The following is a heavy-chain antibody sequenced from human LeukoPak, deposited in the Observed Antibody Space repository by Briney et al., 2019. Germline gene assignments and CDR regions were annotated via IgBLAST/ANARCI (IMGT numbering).Heavy chain of an antibody. J-gene: IGHJ4*02. CDR3: AKGRYYYDSSGYDY. D-gene: IGHD3-22*01. Sequence: PGRSLRLSCAASGFTFDDYAMHWVRQAPGKGLEWVSGLSWNSGSIGYADSVKGRFTISRDNAKNSLYLQMNSLRAEDMALYYCAKGRYYYDSSGYDYWGQGTRVTVSS. V-gene: IGHV3-9*03. CDR1: GFTFDDYA. CDR2: LSWNSGSI.